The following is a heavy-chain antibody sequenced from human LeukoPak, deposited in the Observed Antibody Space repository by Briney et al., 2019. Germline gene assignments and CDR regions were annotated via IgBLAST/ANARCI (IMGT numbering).Heavy chain of an antibody. Sequence: PSETLSLTCTVSGGSISSNNYYWDWIRQPPGKGLEWIGSIYYSGSTYYNPSLKSRVTISLDTSKNQFSLKLSSVTAADTAVYYCANRMDTAMVRGYRGADYWGQGTLVTVSS. CDR2: IYYSGST. CDR1: GGSISSNNYY. CDR3: ANRMDTAMVRGYRGADY. V-gene: IGHV4-39*01. J-gene: IGHJ4*02. D-gene: IGHD5-18*01.